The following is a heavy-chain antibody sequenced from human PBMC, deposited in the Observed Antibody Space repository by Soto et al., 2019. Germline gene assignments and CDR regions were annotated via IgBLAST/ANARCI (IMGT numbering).Heavy chain of an antibody. CDR2: IQSGGTT. CDR3: ARDDVLCDGGRCYGIPLDG. J-gene: IGHJ6*04. CDR1: GFTVRSKY. D-gene: IGHD2-15*01. V-gene: IGHV3-66*01. Sequence: EVQLVESGGGLVQPGGSLRLSCAASGFTVRSKYMTWVRQAPGKGLEWVSLIQSGGTTYYADSVKGRFTISRDTSENKLHLQMDSLRVEDTAVYYCARDDVLCDGGRCYGIPLDGWGKGTTVTVSS.